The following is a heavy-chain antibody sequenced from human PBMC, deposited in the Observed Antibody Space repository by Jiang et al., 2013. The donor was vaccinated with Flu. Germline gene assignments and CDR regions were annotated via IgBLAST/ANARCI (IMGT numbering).Heavy chain of an antibody. CDR3: AASHCSSTSCSLYGFDP. V-gene: IGHV4-61*02. D-gene: IGHD2-2*01. Sequence: GLVKPSQTLSLTCTVSGGSISSGSYYWSWIRQPAGKGLEWIGRIYTSGSTNYNPSLKSRVTISVDTSKNQFSLKLSSVTAADTAVYYCAASHCSSTSCSLYGFDPWGQGTLVTVSS. CDR2: IYTSGST. CDR1: GGSISSGSYY. J-gene: IGHJ5*02.